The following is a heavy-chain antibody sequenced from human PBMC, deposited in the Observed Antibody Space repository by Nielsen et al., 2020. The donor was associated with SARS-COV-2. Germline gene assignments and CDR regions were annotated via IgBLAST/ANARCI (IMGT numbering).Heavy chain of an antibody. CDR2: ISWNSGSI. D-gene: IGHD1-1*01. J-gene: IGHJ6*02. V-gene: IGHV3-9*01. CDR1: GFTFDDYA. Sequence: GESLKISCAASGFTFDDYAMHWVRQAPGKGLEWVSGISWNSGSIGYADSVKGRFTISRDNAKNSLYLQMNSLRAEDTALYYCATGNWNDFYGMDVWGQGTTVTVSS. CDR3: ATGNWNDFYGMDV.